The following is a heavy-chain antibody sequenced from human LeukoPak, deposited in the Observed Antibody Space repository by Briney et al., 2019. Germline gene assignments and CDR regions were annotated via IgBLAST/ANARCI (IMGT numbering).Heavy chain of an antibody. J-gene: IGHJ5*02. CDR3: TTDVLDNWFDP. V-gene: IGHV3-23*01. CDR1: GFTFSSYA. CDR2: ISGSGGST. Sequence: GGSLRLSCAASGFTFSSYAMSWVRQAPGKGLEWVSAISGSGGSTYYADSVKGRFTISRDNSKNTLYLQMNSLRAEDTAVYYCTTDVLDNWFDPWGQGTLVTVSS.